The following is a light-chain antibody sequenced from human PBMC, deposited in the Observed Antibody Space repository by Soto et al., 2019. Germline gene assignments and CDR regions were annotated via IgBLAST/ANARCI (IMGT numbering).Light chain of an antibody. CDR2: DAS. Sequence: DIQMTQSPSTLSASIGDRVTITCRASQAINTYLAWYQQKPGKAPKXLIYDASTLKSGVPSRFSGSGSGTEFSLTISNLQPEDCATYYGQHLNSYPLTFGGGTKVDIK. V-gene: IGKV1-9*01. J-gene: IGKJ4*01. CDR1: QAINTY. CDR3: QHLNSYPLT.